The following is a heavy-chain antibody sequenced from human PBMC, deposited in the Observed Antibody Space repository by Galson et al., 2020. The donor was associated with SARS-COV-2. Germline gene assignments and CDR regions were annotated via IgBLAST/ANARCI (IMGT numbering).Heavy chain of an antibody. D-gene: IGHD2-2*01. V-gene: IGHV3-74*01. CDR3: ARNSGDCTTTSCYNYFDP. CDR2: INLAGSTT. CDR1: GFTFSNYW. Sequence: GGSLRLSCEASGFTFSNYWMHWVRQVPGKGLVWVARINLAGSTTNYADSVKGRFIISRDSAKNTLYLQMNSLTVEDTAVYYCARNSGDCTTTSCYNYFDPWGQGTLVTVSS. J-gene: IGHJ5*02.